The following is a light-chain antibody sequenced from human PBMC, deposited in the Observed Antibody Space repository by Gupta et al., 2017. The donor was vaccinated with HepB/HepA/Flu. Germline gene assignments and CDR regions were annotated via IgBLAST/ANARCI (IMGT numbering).Light chain of an antibody. J-gene: IGKJ3*01. Sequence: IVLTQSPLSLPVIPGESASISCRSSQSLLHSTGYNQLDWYVQKPGQSPQLLIYLASSRASGVPDRFSGSGSGTDFTLKISRVEAEDVGVYYCMQTLETSFTFGPGTKVDIK. V-gene: IGKV2-28*01. CDR2: LAS. CDR3: MQTLETSFT. CDR1: QSLLHSTGYNQ.